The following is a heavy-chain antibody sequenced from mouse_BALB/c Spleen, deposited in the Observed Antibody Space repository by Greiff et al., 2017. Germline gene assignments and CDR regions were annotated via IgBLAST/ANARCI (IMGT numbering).Heavy chain of an antibody. V-gene: IGHV2-9*02. Sequence: VKVVESGPGLVAPSQSLSITCTVSGFSLTSYGVHWVRQPPGKGLEWLGVIWAGGSTNYNSALMSRLSISKDNSKSQVFLKMNSLQTDDTAMYYCARYDYGGAMDYWGQGTSVTVSP. J-gene: IGHJ4*01. CDR2: IWAGGST. D-gene: IGHD2-4*01. CDR3: ARYDYGGAMDY. CDR1: GFSLTSYG.